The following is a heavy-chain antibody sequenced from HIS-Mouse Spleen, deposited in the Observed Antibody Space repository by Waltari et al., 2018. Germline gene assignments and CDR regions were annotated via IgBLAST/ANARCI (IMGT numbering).Heavy chain of an antibody. CDR3: ASSNWNYGY. CDR2: INHSGNN. D-gene: IGHD1-7*01. CDR1: GGSFSGYY. V-gene: IGHV4-34*01. J-gene: IGHJ4*02. Sequence: QVQLQQWGAGLLKPSETLSLTCAVYGGSFSGYYWSWIRQPPGKGLGWIGEINHSGNNNYNPSLKSRVTRSVDTSKNQFSLKLSSVTAADTAVYYCASSNWNYGYWGQGTLVTVSS.